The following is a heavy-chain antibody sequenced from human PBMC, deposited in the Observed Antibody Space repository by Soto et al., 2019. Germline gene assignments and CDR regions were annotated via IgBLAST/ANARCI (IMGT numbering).Heavy chain of an antibody. CDR2: ISGSGGST. D-gene: IGHD6-19*01. J-gene: IGHJ3*02. V-gene: IGHV3-23*01. CDR1: GFTFSTSA. CDR3: ARGLWGRAVTQAFHI. Sequence: GGSLRLSCAASGFTFSTSAMTWVRQAPGKGLEWVSTISGSGGSTHYADSVKGRFTISRDNPKDTLYVEMNSLRADDTAIYYCARGLWGRAVTQAFHIWGQATIVTVSS.